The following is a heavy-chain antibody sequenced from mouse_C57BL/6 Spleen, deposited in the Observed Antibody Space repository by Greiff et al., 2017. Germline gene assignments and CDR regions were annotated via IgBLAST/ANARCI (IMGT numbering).Heavy chain of an antibody. Sequence: VQLQQPGAELVKPGASVKMSCTASGYTFTSYWITWVKQRPGQGLEWIGDIYPGSGSTNYNEKFKSKATLTVDTSSSTAYMQRSSLTSEDSAVYYCARWSGDFDYGGQGTTLTVAS. D-gene: IGHD1-3*01. CDR1: GYTFTSYW. J-gene: IGHJ2*01. CDR3: ARWSGDFDY. V-gene: IGHV1-55*01. CDR2: IYPGSGST.